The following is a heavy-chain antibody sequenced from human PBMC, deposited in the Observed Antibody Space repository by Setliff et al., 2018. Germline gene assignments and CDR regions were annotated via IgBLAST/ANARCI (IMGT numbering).Heavy chain of an antibody. CDR2: INHSGST. CDR3: RFWSSYYKNDY. D-gene: IGHD3-3*01. J-gene: IGHJ4*01. Sequence: SETLSLTCTVYGGSFSDYYWGWVRQPPGKGLEWIGEINHSGSTNYIPSLKSRLTISVDTSKNQFSLKLSSVTAADTAVYYCRFWSSYYKNDYWGQGTLVTVSS. CDR1: GGSFSDYY. V-gene: IGHV4-34*01.